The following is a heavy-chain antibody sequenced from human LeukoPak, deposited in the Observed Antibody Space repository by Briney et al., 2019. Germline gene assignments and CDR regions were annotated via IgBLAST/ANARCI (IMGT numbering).Heavy chain of an antibody. V-gene: IGHV1-69*04. CDR2: IIPILGIA. D-gene: IGHD2-15*01. CDR3: ARDLCSGGSCYVTYGMDV. CDR1: GGTFSSYA. Sequence: GASVKVSCKASGGTFSSYAISWVRQAPGQGLEWMGRIIPILGIANYAQKFQGRVTITADESTSTAYMELSSLRSEDTAVYYCARDLCSGGSCYVTYGMDVWGQGTTVTVSS. J-gene: IGHJ6*02.